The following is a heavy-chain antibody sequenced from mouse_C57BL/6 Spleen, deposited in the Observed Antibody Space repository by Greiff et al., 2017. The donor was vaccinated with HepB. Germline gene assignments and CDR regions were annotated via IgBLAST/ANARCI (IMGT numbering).Heavy chain of an antibody. CDR1: GYTFTSYW. J-gene: IGHJ2*01. CDR3: ARNIYYGTLYYFDY. Sequence: QVQLKQPGAELVKPGASVKLSCKASGYTFTSYWMHWVKQRPGQGLEWIGMIHPNSGSTNYNEKFKSKATLTVDKSSSTAYMQLSSLTSEDSAVYYCARNIYYGTLYYFDYWGQGTTLTVSS. CDR2: IHPNSGST. V-gene: IGHV1-64*01. D-gene: IGHD2-1*01.